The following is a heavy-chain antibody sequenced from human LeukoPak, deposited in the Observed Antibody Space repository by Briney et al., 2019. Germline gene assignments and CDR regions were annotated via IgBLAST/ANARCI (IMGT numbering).Heavy chain of an antibody. CDR1: GGSISSYY. Sequence: SETLSLTCTVSGGSISSYYWSWIRQPPGKGLEWIGYIYYSGSTNYNPSLKSRVTISVDTSKNQFSLKLSSVTAADTAVYYCAKGPTNWNYKNAFDIWGQGTMVTVSS. D-gene: IGHD1-7*01. CDR3: AKGPTNWNYKNAFDI. V-gene: IGHV4-59*01. CDR2: IYYSGST. J-gene: IGHJ3*02.